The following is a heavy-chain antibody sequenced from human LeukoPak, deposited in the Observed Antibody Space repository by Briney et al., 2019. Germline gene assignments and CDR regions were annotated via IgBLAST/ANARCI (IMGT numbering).Heavy chain of an antibody. V-gene: IGHV3-23*01. D-gene: IGHD3-22*01. J-gene: IGHJ4*02. CDR1: GFTFSSYA. CDR2: ISGSGGST. CDR3: AKVPHYYYDSSGYYSDY. Sequence: GGSLRLPCAASGFTFSSYAMSRVRQAPGKGLEWVSAISGSGGSTYYADSVKGRFTISRDNSKNTLYLQMNSLRAEDTAVYYCAKVPHYYYDSSGYYSDYWGQGTLVTVSS.